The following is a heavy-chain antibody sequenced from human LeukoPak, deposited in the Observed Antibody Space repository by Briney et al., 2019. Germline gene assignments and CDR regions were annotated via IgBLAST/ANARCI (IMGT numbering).Heavy chain of an antibody. CDR3: ARDAATPYDY. J-gene: IGHJ4*02. V-gene: IGHV3-30-3*01. Sequence: GGSLRLSCAASGFTFSSYAMHWVRQAPGEGLEWGAVISYDGSNKYYADSVKGRFTISRDNSKNTLYLQMNSLRAEDTAVYYCARDAATPYDYWGQGTLVTVSS. D-gene: IGHD6-25*01. CDR2: ISYDGSNK. CDR1: GFTFSSYA.